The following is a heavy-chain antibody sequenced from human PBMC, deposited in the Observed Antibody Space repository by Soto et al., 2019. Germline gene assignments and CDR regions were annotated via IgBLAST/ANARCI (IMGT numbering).Heavy chain of an antibody. Sequence: EVQLLESGGGLVHPGGSLRLSCAASGFTFSRYAMSWVRQAPGKGLEWVSAISGSGGSTYYADSVKGRFTISRHNSKNTLYLQMNSLSAEDTAEYYCAHPGYGDYDGWFDPWCQGTLLTVSS. J-gene: IGHJ5*02. CDR2: ISGSGGST. CDR3: AHPGYGDYDGWFDP. CDR1: GFTFSRYA. D-gene: IGHD4-17*01. V-gene: IGHV3-23*01.